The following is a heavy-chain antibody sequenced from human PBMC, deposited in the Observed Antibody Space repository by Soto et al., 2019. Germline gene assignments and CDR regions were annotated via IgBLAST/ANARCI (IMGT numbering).Heavy chain of an antibody. Sequence: QVQLQESGPGLVKPSQTLSLTCTVSGGSISSGGYYWSWIRQHPGKGLEWIGYIYYSGSTYYNPSLKSRVTISVDTSKNQFSLKLSSVTAADTAVYCCARGQWLRPYFDYWGQGTLVTVSS. CDR3: ARGQWLRPYFDY. V-gene: IGHV4-31*03. CDR1: GGSISSGGYY. D-gene: IGHD5-12*01. CDR2: IYYSGST. J-gene: IGHJ4*02.